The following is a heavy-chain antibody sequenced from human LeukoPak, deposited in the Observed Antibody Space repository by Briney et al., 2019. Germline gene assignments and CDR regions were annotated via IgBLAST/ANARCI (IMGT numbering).Heavy chain of an antibody. V-gene: IGHV4-34*01. CDR3: ARGLGYCSSTSCSNWFDP. CDR1: GGSFSGYY. D-gene: IGHD2-2*01. CDR2: INHSGST. J-gene: IGHJ5*02. Sequence: SETLSLTCAVYGGSFSGYYWSWIRQPPGKGLEWIGEINHSGSTNYNPSLKSRVTISVDTSKNQFSLKLSSVTAADTAVYCCARGLGYCSSTSCSNWFDPWGQGTLVTVSS.